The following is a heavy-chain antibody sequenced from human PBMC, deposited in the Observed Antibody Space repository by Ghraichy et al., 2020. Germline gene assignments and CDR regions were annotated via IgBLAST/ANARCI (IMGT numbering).Heavy chain of an antibody. CDR1: GFTFSTFA. CDR3: ASDFIA. CDR2: LGTTGSPI. J-gene: IGHJ1*01. V-gene: IGHV3-21*01. D-gene: IGHD6-13*01. Sequence: GGSLRLSCAASGFTFSTFAMNWVRQSPGKGLEWVSSLGTTGSPIYYADSVKGRFIVSRDNAKNSLYLQMNSLRAEDTAVYYCASDFIAWGQGTLVSVSS.